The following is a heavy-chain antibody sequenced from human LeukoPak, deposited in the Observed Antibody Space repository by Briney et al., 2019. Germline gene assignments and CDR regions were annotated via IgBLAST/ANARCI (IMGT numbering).Heavy chain of an antibody. Sequence: GGSLRLSCAASGFSLNNYAMNWVRQAPGKGLEWVSIIIGSSGSTFYADSVKDRFTISRDNSKNTLYLQLNSLRLEDTAVYYCAKGGYDYIEVAYFDFWGQGTLVTVSS. J-gene: IGHJ4*02. CDR1: GFSLNNYA. V-gene: IGHV3-23*01. CDR3: AKGGYDYIEVAYFDF. D-gene: IGHD5-12*01. CDR2: IIGSSGST.